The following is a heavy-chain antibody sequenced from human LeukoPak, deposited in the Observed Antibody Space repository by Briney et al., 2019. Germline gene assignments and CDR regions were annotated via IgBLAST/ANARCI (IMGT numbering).Heavy chain of an antibody. CDR3: ARGSPYDYIWGSYRPHFFDY. D-gene: IGHD3-16*02. J-gene: IGHJ4*02. CDR1: GGSISGGGYY. Sequence: PSETLSLTCTVSGGSISGGGYYWSWIRQHPGKGLEWIGYIYYSGSTYYNPSLKSRVTISVDTSKNQFSLKLSSATAADTAVYYCARGSPYDYIWGSYRPHFFDYWGQGTLVTVSS. CDR2: IYYSGST. V-gene: IGHV4-31*03.